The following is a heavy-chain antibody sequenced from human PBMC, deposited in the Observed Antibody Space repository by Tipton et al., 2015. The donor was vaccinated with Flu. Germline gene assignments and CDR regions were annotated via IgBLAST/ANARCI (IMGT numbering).Heavy chain of an antibody. V-gene: IGHV4-38-2*02. CDR2: IYHSGST. Sequence: TLSLTCTVSGYSISSGYYWGWIRQPPGKGLEWIGSIYHSGSTYYNPSLKSRVTILVDTSKNQFSLKLSSVTAADTAVYYCARGPEQWLVNPHYFDYWGQGTLVTVSS. CDR1: GYSISSGYY. J-gene: IGHJ4*02. D-gene: IGHD6-19*01. CDR3: ARGPEQWLVNPHYFDY.